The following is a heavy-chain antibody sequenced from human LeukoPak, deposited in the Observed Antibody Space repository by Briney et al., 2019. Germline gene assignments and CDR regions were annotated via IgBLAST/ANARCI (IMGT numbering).Heavy chain of an antibody. Sequence: PGGSLRLSCVASRFTFSSHWMNWVRPAPGRGPEWVAHIYEDGTAKYYVESVKGQFTISRDNSKNTVFLEMNSLRGEDTAVYYCAKRNAFDLWGHGTMVTVSS. J-gene: IGHJ3*01. CDR3: AKRNAFDL. CDR2: IYEDGTAK. CDR1: RFTFSSHW. V-gene: IGHV3-7*01.